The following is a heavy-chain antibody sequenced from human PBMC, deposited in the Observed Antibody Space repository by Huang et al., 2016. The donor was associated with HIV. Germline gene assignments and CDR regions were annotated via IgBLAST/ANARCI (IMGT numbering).Heavy chain of an antibody. Sequence: SNYPMHWVRQAPGKGLEWVGVISYDGSDKYYADSVKGRFTISKDNSKNTLYLQVNSLRVEDTAVYYCATLSRGSSYYFNYWGQRTLVAVSS. CDR3: ATLSRGSSYYFNY. V-gene: IGHV3-30-3*01. CDR1: SNYP. D-gene: IGHD3-10*01. J-gene: IGHJ4*02. CDR2: ISYDGSDK.